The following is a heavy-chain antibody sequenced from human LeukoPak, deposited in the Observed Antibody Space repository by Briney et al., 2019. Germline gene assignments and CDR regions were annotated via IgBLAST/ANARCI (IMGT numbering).Heavy chain of an antibody. CDR3: AVIEKVGDSSSPNDDY. Sequence: PSETLSLTCTVSGGSISSSSYSWTWIRQPPGKGLEWIGEINHSGSTNYNPSLKSRVTISVDTSKNQFSLKLSSVTAADTAVYYCAVIEKVGDSSSPNDDYWGQGTLVTVSS. CDR1: GGSISSSSYS. D-gene: IGHD6-13*01. V-gene: IGHV4-39*07. J-gene: IGHJ4*02. CDR2: INHSGST.